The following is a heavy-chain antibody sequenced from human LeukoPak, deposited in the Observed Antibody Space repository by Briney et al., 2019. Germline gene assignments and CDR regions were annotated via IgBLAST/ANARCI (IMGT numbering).Heavy chain of an antibody. V-gene: IGHV4-4*07. CDR2: IHTSGST. CDR3: ARLYCSSTSCLFDY. J-gene: IGHJ4*02. D-gene: IGHD2-2*01. Sequence: PSETLSLTCTVSGASISSFFWSWIRQPAGKGLEWIGRIHTSGSTSYNPSLKSRVTMSDDTSNNQFSLKLSSVTAADTAVYFCARLYCSSTSCLFDYWGQGTLVTVSS. CDR1: GASISSFF.